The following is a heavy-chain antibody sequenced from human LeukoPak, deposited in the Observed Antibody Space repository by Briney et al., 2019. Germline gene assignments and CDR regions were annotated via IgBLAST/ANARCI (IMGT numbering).Heavy chain of an antibody. D-gene: IGHD3-22*01. V-gene: IGHV4-59*08. Sequence: PSETLSLTCTVSGGSISPYYWSWIRQPPGKGLEWVGYIYYSGSTNNNPSLMSRVTISVDTSKNQFSLKLSSVTAADTAMYYCARYWGPYDNSGAYFDYWGQGTLVTVSS. CDR3: ARYWGPYDNSGAYFDY. CDR1: GGSISPYY. CDR2: IYYSGST. J-gene: IGHJ4*02.